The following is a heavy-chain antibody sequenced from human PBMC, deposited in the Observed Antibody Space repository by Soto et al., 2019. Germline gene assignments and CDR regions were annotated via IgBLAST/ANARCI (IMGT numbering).Heavy chain of an antibody. CDR1: GGSISNYY. J-gene: IGHJ4*02. D-gene: IGHD5-12*01. Sequence: SETLSLTCTVSGGSISNYYWSWIRQPAGKGLEWIGRIYTSGSIDYNPSLKSRVTISIDTSKNQFSLKVTSMTAADTAVYYCARERREEIHDGYDIDYWGQGTLVTVSS. CDR3: ARERREEIHDGYDIDY. CDR2: IYTSGSI. V-gene: IGHV4-4*07.